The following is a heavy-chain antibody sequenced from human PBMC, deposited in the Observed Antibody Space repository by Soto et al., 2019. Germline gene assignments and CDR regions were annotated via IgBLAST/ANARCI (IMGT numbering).Heavy chain of an antibody. CDR3: ATGNPSCGWRFHH. CDR1: GYTLTELS. CDR2: FDPEDGET. J-gene: IGHJ1*01. Sequence: GPVKVSCKVSGYTLTELSMHWVRQAPGKGLEWMGGFDPEDGETIYAQKFQGRVTMTEDTSTDTAYMELSSLRSEDTAVYYCATGNPSCGWRFHHWGQGTLVTVSS. V-gene: IGHV1-24*01. D-gene: IGHD6-19*01.